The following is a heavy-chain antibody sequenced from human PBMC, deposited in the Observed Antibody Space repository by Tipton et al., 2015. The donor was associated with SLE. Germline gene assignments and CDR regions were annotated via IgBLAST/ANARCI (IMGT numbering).Heavy chain of an antibody. Sequence: SLRLSCAAFGFSFSSHAMHWVRQAPGKGLEWVAVVSFDGSNTYYADSVKGRFTIARDSSKNTVYLQMNSLRAEDTAVYYCARLDQQLENAFDIWGQGTMVTVSS. J-gene: IGHJ3*02. V-gene: IGHV3-30*04. CDR3: ARLDQQLENAFDI. CDR2: VSFDGSNT. D-gene: IGHD6-13*01. CDR1: GFSFSSHA.